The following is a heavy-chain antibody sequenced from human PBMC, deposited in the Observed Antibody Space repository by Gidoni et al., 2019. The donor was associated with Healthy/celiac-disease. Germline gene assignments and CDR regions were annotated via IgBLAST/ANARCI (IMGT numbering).Heavy chain of an antibody. CDR2: IRSKANSYAT. J-gene: IGHJ3*02. V-gene: IGHV3-73*02. CDR3: TSPFPLAPGMLPI. Sequence: EVQLVESGGGLVQPGGSLKLSCAASGFTFSGSAMHWVRQASGKGLEWVGRIRSKANSYATAYAASVKGRFTISRDDSKNTAYLQMNSLKTEDTAVYYCTSPFPLAPGMLPIWGQGTMVTVSS. CDR1: GFTFSGSA. D-gene: IGHD2-15*01.